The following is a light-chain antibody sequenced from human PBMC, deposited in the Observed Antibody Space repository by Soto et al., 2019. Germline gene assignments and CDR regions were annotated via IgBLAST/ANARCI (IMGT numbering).Light chain of an antibody. J-gene: IGKJ2*01. CDR2: GTS. Sequence: DIQMTQSPSSLSASVGDIVTITCRASQSIRSYLNWYQQKPGKAPQVMIYGTSSLQSGVPSRFSGSGSGADFTLTISSLHPEDFATYYCQQSYSTPYTFGQGTKLEIK. CDR3: QQSYSTPYT. CDR1: QSIRSY. V-gene: IGKV1-39*01.